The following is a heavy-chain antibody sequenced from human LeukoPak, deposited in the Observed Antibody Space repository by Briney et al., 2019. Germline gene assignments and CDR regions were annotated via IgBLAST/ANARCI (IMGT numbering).Heavy chain of an antibody. Sequence: ASVKVSCKASGYTFSVYYIHWVRQAPGQGLEWLGWINPNSGDTNYVQKFQGRVTMTRDTSISTAYMELNRLTSDDTATYYCARDLTLNYWGQGTLVTVSS. CDR1: GYTFSVYY. V-gene: IGHV1-2*02. CDR3: ARDLTLNY. J-gene: IGHJ4*02. CDR2: INPNSGDT. D-gene: IGHD3-9*01.